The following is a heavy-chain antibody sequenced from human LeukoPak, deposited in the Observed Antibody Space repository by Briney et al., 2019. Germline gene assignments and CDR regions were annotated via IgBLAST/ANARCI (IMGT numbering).Heavy chain of an antibody. D-gene: IGHD2-15*01. V-gene: IGHV1-2*06. CDR1: GYTFTGYY. Sequence: ASVKVSCKASGYTFTGYYMHWVRQAPGQGLEWMGRINPNSGGTNYAQKFQGRVTMTRDTSISTAYMELSRPRSDDTAVYYCLVVALPYDAFDIWGQGTMVTVSS. CDR3: LVVALPYDAFDI. J-gene: IGHJ3*02. CDR2: INPNSGGT.